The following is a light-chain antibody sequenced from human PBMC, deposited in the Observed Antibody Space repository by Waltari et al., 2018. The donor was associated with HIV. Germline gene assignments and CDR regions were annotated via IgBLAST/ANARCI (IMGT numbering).Light chain of an antibody. CDR2: EDK. Sequence: NFMLTQPHSVSESPGKTVTISCTRRSGTIVSNYVQWYQQRPGSAPTTVIYEDKQRPSGVPDRFSGSIDSSSNSASLTISGLKTEDEADYYCQSYDSTNWVFGGATKLTVL. CDR3: QSYDSTNWV. CDR1: SGTIVSNY. V-gene: IGLV6-57*04. J-gene: IGLJ3*02.